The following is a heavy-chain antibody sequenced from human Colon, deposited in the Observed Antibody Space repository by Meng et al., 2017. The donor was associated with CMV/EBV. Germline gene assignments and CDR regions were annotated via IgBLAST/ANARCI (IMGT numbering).Heavy chain of an antibody. CDR1: GGSVNSNNYY. CDR2: IYYSGTT. V-gene: IGHV4-30-4*08. CDR3: ARVIQSSGVVISPFNY. J-gene: IGHJ4*02. D-gene: IGHD3-3*01. Sequence: SETLSLTCTVSGGSVNSNNYYWSWIRQPPGKGLEWIGHIYYSGTTYYNPSLKSRVTISIDTSKNEFSLRLSSVTAADTAVYYCARVIQSSGVVISPFNYWGQGTMVTVSS.